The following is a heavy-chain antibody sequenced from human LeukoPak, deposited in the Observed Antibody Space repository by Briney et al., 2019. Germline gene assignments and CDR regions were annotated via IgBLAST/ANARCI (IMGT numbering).Heavy chain of an antibody. CDR1: GFTFSSYA. J-gene: IGHJ4*02. D-gene: IGHD3-16*01. CDR2: ISYDGSNK. CDR3: AGDGASDYFDY. V-gene: IGHV3-30*04. Sequence: GGSLRLSCAASGFTFSSYAMHWVRQAPGKGLEWVAVISYDGSNKYYADSVKGRFTISRDNSKNTLYLQMNSLRAEDTAVYYCAGDGASDYFDYWGQGTLVTVSS.